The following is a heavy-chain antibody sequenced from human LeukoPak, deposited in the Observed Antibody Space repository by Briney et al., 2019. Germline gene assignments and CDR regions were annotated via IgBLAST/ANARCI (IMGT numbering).Heavy chain of an antibody. CDR3: ARVGDSRNAFDI. Sequence: SVKVSCKASGYTFTSYGINWVRQAPGQGLEWMGGIIPIFGTANYAQKFQGRVTITADESTSTAYMELSSLRSEDTAVYYCARVGDSRNAFDIWGQGTMVTVSS. CDR1: GYTFTSYG. D-gene: IGHD3-22*01. CDR2: IIPIFGTA. V-gene: IGHV1-69*13. J-gene: IGHJ3*02.